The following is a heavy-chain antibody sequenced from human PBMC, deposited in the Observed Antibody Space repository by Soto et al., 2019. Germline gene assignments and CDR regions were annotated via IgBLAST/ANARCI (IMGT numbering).Heavy chain of an antibody. CDR1: GFSFSTYA. D-gene: IGHD2-8*01. CDR2: ISATGGST. V-gene: IGHV3-23*01. CDR3: AKDLRTSNNYYYGMDV. J-gene: IGHJ6*02. Sequence: EVQLLESGGGSVQPGGSLRLSCAASGFSFSTYAMSWVRQAPGKGLEWVSVISATGGSTFYADSVKGRFTVSRDNSRNTLYLQMISLRVEDTAIYYCAKDLRTSNNYYYGMDVWGQGTTVTVSS.